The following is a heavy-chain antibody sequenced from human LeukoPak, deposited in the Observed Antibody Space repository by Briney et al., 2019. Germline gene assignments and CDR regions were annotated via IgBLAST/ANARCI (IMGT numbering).Heavy chain of an antibody. CDR2: ISAYNGNT. CDR3: ARDHYYGSGSPNWFDP. Sequence: ASVKVSCKASGYTFTSYGISWVRQDPGQGLEWMGWISAYNGNTNYAQKLQGRVTMTTDTSTSTAYMELRSLRSDDTAVYYCARDHYYGSGSPNWFDPWGQGTLVTVSS. V-gene: IGHV1-18*01. CDR1: GYTFTSYG. D-gene: IGHD3-10*01. J-gene: IGHJ5*02.